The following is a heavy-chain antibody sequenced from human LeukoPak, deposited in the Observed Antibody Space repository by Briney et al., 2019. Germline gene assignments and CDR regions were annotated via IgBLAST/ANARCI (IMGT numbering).Heavy chain of an antibody. CDR3: ARAVVVPAAILFDY. Sequence: PSETLSLTCTVSGGSISSGDYYWSWIRQPPGKGLEWTGYIYYSGSTYYNPSLKSRVTISVDTSKNQFSLKLSSVTAADTAVYYCARAVVVPAAILFDYWGQGTLVTVSS. CDR2: IYYSGST. D-gene: IGHD2-2*01. J-gene: IGHJ4*02. CDR1: GGSISSGDYY. V-gene: IGHV4-30-4*01.